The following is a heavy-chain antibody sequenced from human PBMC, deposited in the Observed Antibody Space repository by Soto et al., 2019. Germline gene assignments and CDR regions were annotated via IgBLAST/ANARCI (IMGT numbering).Heavy chain of an antibody. Sequence: GASVKVSCKASGGTFSSYAISWVRRAPGEGLEWMGGIIPIFGTANYAQKFQGRVTITADESTSTAYMELSSLRSEDTAVYYCAREAGITGTTFYYYGMDVWGQGTTVTVSS. V-gene: IGHV1-69*13. CDR1: GGTFSSYA. D-gene: IGHD1-7*01. CDR3: AREAGITGTTFYYYGMDV. J-gene: IGHJ6*02. CDR2: IIPIFGTA.